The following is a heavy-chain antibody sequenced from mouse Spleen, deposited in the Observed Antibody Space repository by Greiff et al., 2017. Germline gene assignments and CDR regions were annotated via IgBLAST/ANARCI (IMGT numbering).Heavy chain of an antibody. CDR3: ARITTVVATRGYFDY. J-gene: IGHJ2*01. D-gene: IGHD1-1*01. CDR1: GFTFSDYG. CDR2: ISSGSSTI. V-gene: IGHV5-17*01. Sequence: EVQGVESGGGLVKPGGSLKLSCAASGFTFSDYGMHWVRQAPEKGLEWVAYISSGSSTIYYADTVKGRFTISRDNAKNTLFLQMTSLRSEDTAMYYCARITTVVATRGYFDYWGQGTTLTVSS.